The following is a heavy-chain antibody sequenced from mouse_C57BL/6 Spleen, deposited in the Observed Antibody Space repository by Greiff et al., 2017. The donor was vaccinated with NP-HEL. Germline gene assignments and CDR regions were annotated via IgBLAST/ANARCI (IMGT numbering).Heavy chain of an antibody. Sequence: QVQLQQSDAALVKPGASVKISCKVSGYTFTDHTIHWMKQRPEQGLEWIGYIYPRDGSTKYNEKSKGKATLTADKFSSTAYMQLNSLTSEDSAVYFCARELFHYYAMDYWGQGTSVTVSS. D-gene: IGHD1-1*02. J-gene: IGHJ4*01. CDR3: ARELFHYYAMDY. CDR1: GYTFTDHT. V-gene: IGHV1-78*01. CDR2: IYPRDGST.